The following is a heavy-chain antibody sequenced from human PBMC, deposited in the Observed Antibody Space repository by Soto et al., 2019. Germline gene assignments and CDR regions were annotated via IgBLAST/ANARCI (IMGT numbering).Heavy chain of an antibody. V-gene: IGHV1-8*01. CDR2: MNPNSGNT. CDR3: ARELYSTVRFDP. D-gene: IGHD6-13*01. J-gene: IGHJ5*02. Sequence: QVQLVQSGAEVKKPGASVKVSCKASGYTFTSYDINWVRQATGQGLEWMGWMNPNSGNTGYAQKFQGRVTRTRDTAISTADMELSSRRSDDTAVYYCARELYSTVRFDPGGQGTLVTVSS. CDR1: GYTFTSYD.